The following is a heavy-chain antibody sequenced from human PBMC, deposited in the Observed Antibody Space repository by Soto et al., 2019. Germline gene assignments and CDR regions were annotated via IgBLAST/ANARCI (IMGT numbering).Heavy chain of an antibody. CDR3: ARDCEGFSNTWPFEY. CDR1: GYTFPRYG. V-gene: IGHV1-18*01. J-gene: IGHJ4*02. D-gene: IGHD6-13*01. CDR2: ISVYKYYT. Sequence: QVQLVQAGAEMKRPGASVKVSCKASGYTFPRYGLSWGRQAPGQGLEWMGRISVYKYYTNYAQKFQSRVTMTTDTSTSTADLELRSLRSDDTAVYYCARDCEGFSNTWPFEYWGQGTLVTVSS.